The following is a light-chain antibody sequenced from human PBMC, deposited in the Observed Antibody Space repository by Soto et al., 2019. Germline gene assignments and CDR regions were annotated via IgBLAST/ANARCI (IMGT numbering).Light chain of an antibody. J-gene: IGKJ2*01. CDR3: QQRTDWPPVYT. CDR1: QSVSSF. CDR2: DVS. V-gene: IGKV3-11*01. Sequence: EIVLTQSPVTLSLSPGERATLSCRASQSVSSFLAWYQQKRGQPPRLLIYDVSSRAAGIPARFSGSGSGTDFTLTISSLEPEDFAVYYCQQRTDWPPVYTFGQGTKLDIK.